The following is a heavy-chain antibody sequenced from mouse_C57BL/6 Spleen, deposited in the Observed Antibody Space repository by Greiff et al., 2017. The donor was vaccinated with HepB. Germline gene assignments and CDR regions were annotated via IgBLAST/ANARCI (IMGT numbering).Heavy chain of an antibody. Sequence: QVQLKESGAELVRPGASVKLSCKASGYTFTDYYINWVKQRPGQGLEWIARIYPGSGNTYYNEKFKGKATLTAEKSSSTAYMQLSSLTSEDSAVYFCARWGGNYDAYWGQGTLVTVSA. CDR2: IYPGSGNT. J-gene: IGHJ3*01. CDR3: ARWGGNYDAY. CDR1: GYTFTDYY. V-gene: IGHV1-76*01. D-gene: IGHD2-1*01.